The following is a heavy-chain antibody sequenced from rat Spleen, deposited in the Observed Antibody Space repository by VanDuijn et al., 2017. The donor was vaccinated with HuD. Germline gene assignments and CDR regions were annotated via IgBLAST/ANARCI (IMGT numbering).Heavy chain of an antibody. CDR1: GFIFSDYY. V-gene: IGHV5-29*01. CDR2: ISYGDSSGHSST. J-gene: IGHJ2*01. Sequence: EVQLVESDGGLVQPGRSLKLSCAASGFIFSDYYMAWVRQAPTKGLEWVARISYGDSSGHSSTYYRDSVKGRFTISRDNAKSTLSLQMDSLRSEDTATYYCARRHYGYTDYFDYWGQGVMVTVSS. D-gene: IGHD1-9*01. CDR3: ARRHYGYTDYFDY.